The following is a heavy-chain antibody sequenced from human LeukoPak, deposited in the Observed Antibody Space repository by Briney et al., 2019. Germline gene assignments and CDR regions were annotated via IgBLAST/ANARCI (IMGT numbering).Heavy chain of an antibody. CDR2: IYYSGST. D-gene: IGHD2-21*02. CDR1: GFTVSDKY. J-gene: IGHJ4*02. CDR3: ARSIAYCGGDCYSFDY. V-gene: IGHV4-30-4*08. Sequence: LRLSCAASGFTVSDKYMSWVRQPPGKGLEWIGYIYYSGSTYYNPSLKSRVTISVDTSKNQFSLKLSSVTAADTAVYYCARSIAYCGGDCYSFDYWGQGTLVTVSS.